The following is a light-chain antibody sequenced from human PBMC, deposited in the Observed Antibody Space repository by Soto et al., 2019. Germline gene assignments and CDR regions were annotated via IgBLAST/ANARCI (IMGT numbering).Light chain of an antibody. CDR2: EVS. Sequence: QSALTQPPSVSGSPGQSVTISCTGTSSDVGRYNRVSWYQQPPGTAPKLMIYEVSNRPAGVPDRFSGSKSANTASLTISGLQAEDEADYYCSSYTSSSPYVFGTGTKLTVL. CDR3: SSYTSSSPYV. J-gene: IGLJ1*01. CDR1: SSDVGRYNR. V-gene: IGLV2-18*02.